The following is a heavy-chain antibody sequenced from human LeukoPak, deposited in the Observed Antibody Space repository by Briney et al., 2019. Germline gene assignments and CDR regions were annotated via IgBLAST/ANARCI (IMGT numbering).Heavy chain of an antibody. CDR1: GFTFSSYG. V-gene: IGHV3-7*01. D-gene: IGHD4-23*01. J-gene: IGHJ5*02. Sequence: GGSLRLSCAASGFTFSSYGMHWVRQAPGKGLEWVANIKQDGSEKYYVDSVKGRFTISRDNAKNSLYLQMNSLRAEDTAVYYCARASLRWANWFDPWGQGTLVTVSS. CDR2: IKQDGSEK. CDR3: ARASLRWANWFDP.